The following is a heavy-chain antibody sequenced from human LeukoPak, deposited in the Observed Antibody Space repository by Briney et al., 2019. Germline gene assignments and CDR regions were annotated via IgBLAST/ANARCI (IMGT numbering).Heavy chain of an antibody. Sequence: ASVKVSCKASGYTFTKFAMNWLRQAPGQGLEWMGWINTNTENPTYAQGFTGRLVLSLGTSISTAYLQISRLEAEDTAVYYCARTRYCDSTSCLGGRGAFDMWGQGTMVTVSS. D-gene: IGHD2-2*01. CDR3: ARTRYCDSTSCLGGRGAFDM. J-gene: IGHJ3*02. CDR1: GYTFTKFA. CDR2: INTNTENP. V-gene: IGHV7-4-1*02.